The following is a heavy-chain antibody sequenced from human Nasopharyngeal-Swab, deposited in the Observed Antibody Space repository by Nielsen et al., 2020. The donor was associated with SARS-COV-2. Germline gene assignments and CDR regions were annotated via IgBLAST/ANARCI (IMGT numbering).Heavy chain of an antibody. J-gene: IGHJ4*02. V-gene: IGHV3-73*01. CDR1: GFIFSDSA. D-gene: IGHD2-15*01. CDR3: TRCGGSCYTGKDY. Sequence: GESLKISCAASGFIFSDSAIHWVRQASGKRLEWVGRIRSKGNSYATAYAASVKGRFTISRDDSKNTAYLQMNSLITEDTAVYYCTRCGGSCYTGKDYWGQGTLVTVSS. CDR2: IRSKGNSYAT.